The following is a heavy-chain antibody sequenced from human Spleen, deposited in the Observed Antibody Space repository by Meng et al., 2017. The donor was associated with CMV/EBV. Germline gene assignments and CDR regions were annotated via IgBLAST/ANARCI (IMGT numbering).Heavy chain of an antibody. V-gene: IGHV4-34*01. J-gene: IGHJ4*02. Sequence: LRLSCAVYGGSFSDYYWSWIRQPPGKGLEWIGEIDHSGSTNYNPSLKSRITISLDTSKSQFSLKVNSVTAADSAVYYCVRSYTPSVSYYFDYWGLGTLVTVSS. CDR3: VRSYTPSVSYYFDY. CDR2: IDHSGST. CDR1: GGSFSDYY. D-gene: IGHD3-10*01.